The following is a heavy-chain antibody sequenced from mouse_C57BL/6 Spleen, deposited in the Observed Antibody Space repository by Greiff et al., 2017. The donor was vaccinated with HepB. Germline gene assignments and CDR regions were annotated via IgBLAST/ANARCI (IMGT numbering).Heavy chain of an antibody. D-gene: IGHD4-1*01. J-gene: IGHJ2*01. CDR1: GYTFTDYY. CDR3: AREDWPGYYVDY. V-gene: IGHV1-76*01. CDR2: IYPGSGNT. Sequence: QVQLQQSGAELVRPGASVKLSCKASGYTFTDYYINWVKQRPGQGLEWIARIYPGSGNTYYNEKFKGKATLTAEKSSSTAYMQLSSLTSEDSAVYFCAREDWPGYYVDYWGQGTTLTVSS.